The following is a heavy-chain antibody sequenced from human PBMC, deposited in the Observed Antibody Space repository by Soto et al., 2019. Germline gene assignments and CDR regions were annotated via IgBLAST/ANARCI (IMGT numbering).Heavy chain of an antibody. CDR3: AKDGNPIPYLTGYYRLGWFDP. J-gene: IGHJ5*02. Sequence: PVGSLRLSCAASGFTFSSYAMSWVRQAPGKGLEWVSAISGSGGSTYYADSVEGRFTISRDNSKNTLYLQMNSLRAEDTAVYYCAKDGNPIPYLTGYYRLGWFDPWGQGTLVTVSS. D-gene: IGHD3-9*01. CDR1: GFTFSSYA. CDR2: ISGSGGST. V-gene: IGHV3-23*01.